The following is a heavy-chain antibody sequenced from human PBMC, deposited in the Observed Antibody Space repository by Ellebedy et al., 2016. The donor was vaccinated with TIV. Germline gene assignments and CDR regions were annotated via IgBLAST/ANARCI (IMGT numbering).Heavy chain of an antibody. Sequence: GESLKISCKGSGDSFTSYWITWVRQMPGKGLEWMGRIVPSDSYTNYSPSSQGHVTISADRSISTAYLQWSSLKASDTAMYYCARWPREGGIQLGLDPWGQGTLVTVSS. CDR1: GDSFTSYW. CDR3: ARWPREGGIQLGLDP. CDR2: IVPSDSYT. J-gene: IGHJ5*02. D-gene: IGHD3-16*01. V-gene: IGHV5-10-1*01.